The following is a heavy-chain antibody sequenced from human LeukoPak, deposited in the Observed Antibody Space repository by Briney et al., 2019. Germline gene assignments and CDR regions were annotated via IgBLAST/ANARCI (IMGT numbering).Heavy chain of an antibody. D-gene: IGHD3-10*01. Sequence: GGSLRLSCAASGFTFSSYPMSWVRQASGKGLEWVSVISGSDGTTKYADSVKGRFTISRDNSKNTLSPQMNSLRAEDTAVYYCAKGFYNSGTSLSALDDWGQGTLVTVSS. V-gene: IGHV3-23*01. CDR1: GFTFSSYP. J-gene: IGHJ4*02. CDR3: AKGFYNSGTSLSALDD. CDR2: ISGSDGTT.